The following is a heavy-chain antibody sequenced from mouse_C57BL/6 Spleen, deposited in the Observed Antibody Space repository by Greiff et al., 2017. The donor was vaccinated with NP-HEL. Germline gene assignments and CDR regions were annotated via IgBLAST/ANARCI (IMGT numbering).Heavy chain of an antibody. CDR1: GYTFTSYW. V-gene: IGHV1-55*01. Sequence: QVQLQQPGAELVKPGASVTLSCNASGYTFTSYWLTWVKQRPGQGLEWIGDIYPGSGSTNYNEKFKSKATLTVDTSSSTAYMQLSSLTSEDSAVYYCARWLLRGGFDYWGQGTTLTVSS. J-gene: IGHJ2*01. CDR3: ARWLLRGGFDY. CDR2: IYPGSGST. D-gene: IGHD1-1*02.